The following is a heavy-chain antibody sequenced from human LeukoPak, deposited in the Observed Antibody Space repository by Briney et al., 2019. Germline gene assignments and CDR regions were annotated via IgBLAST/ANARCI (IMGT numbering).Heavy chain of an antibody. Sequence: PSETLSLTCAVYGGSFSGYYWSWIRQPPGKGLEWIGEINHSGSTNYNPSLKSRATISVDTSKNQFSLKLSSVTAADTAVYYCARHEHSSSWSPPGYFDVWGRGALVTVSS. J-gene: IGHJ2*01. CDR2: INHSGST. D-gene: IGHD6-13*01. CDR3: ARHEHSSSWSPPGYFDV. V-gene: IGHV4-34*01. CDR1: GGSFSGYY.